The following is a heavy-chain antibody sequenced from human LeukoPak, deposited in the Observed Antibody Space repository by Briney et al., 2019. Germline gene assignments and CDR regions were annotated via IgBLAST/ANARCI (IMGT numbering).Heavy chain of an antibody. CDR3: AFEIGRSQGAFDI. V-gene: IGHV3-33*01. Sequence: GGSLRLSCAASGFIFSKYAMHWVRQTPGKGLEWVAAVWNDGSDENYADSVKGRFTISSDNSKNTLYLQMNSLRAEDTAVYYCAFEIGRSQGAFDIWGQGTMITVSS. CDR1: GFIFSKYA. J-gene: IGHJ3*02. D-gene: IGHD1-26*01. CDR2: VWNDGSDE.